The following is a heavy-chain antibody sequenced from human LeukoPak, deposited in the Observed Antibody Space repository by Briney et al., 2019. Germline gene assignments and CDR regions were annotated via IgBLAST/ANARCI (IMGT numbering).Heavy chain of an antibody. CDR3: ARGYTWNDDRDY. D-gene: IGHD1-1*01. V-gene: IGHV3-74*01. CDR1: GFTFKLYW. Sequence: GGSLRLSCAASGFTFKLYWMHWVRQVPGKRPVWVSRINDDGSDTIYADSVKGRFTISRDNSKNTLYLQMNSLRAEDTAVYYCARGYTWNDDRDYWGQGTLVTVSS. J-gene: IGHJ4*02. CDR2: INDDGSDT.